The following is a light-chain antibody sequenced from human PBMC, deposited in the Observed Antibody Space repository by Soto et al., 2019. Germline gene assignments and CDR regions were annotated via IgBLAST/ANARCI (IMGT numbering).Light chain of an antibody. CDR2: AAS. CDR3: QQSYSHPRT. CDR1: QGISIY. V-gene: IGKV1-39*01. Sequence: DIQMTQSRSSLSTSVGDRVTITCRGSQGISIYLNWYHQRPGKAPKLLIYAASSLQSGVPSRFSGSGSGTDFTLTISTLQPEDFATYYCQQSYSHPRTFGQGTKVDIK. J-gene: IGKJ1*01.